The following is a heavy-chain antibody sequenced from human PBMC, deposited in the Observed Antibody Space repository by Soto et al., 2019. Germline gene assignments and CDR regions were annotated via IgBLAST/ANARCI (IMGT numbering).Heavy chain of an antibody. CDR1: GDSMTKYY. CDR2: IYTSGST. J-gene: IGHJ4*02. V-gene: IGHV4-4*07. CDR3: ARTVGAAYYFDF. Sequence: QVQLQESGPGLVKPSETLSLTCTVSGDSMTKYYWSWIRQPAGKGLEWIGRIYTSGSTNYNPSLKSRVTMSIDTSNNHCSLNLKSVTAADTAMYYCARTVGAAYYFDFWGQGALVTVSS. D-gene: IGHD1-26*01.